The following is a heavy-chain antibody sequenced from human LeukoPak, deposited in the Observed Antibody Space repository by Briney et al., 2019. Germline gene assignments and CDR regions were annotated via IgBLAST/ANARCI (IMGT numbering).Heavy chain of an antibody. CDR3: ARGGYSGYDMYYFDY. V-gene: IGHV1-2*02. CDR1: GYTFTSYG. Sequence: GASVKVSCKASGYTFTSYGISWVRQAPGQGLEWMGWINPNSGGTNYAQKFQGRVTMTRDTSISTAYMELSRLRSDDTAVYYCARGGYSGYDMYYFDYWGQGTLVTVSS. D-gene: IGHD5-12*01. J-gene: IGHJ4*02. CDR2: INPNSGGT.